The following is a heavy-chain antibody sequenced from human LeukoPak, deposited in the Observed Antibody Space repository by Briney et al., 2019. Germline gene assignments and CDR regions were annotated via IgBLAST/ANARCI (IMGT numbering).Heavy chain of an antibody. D-gene: IGHD1-7*01. CDR1: GYTFTSYG. J-gene: IGHJ4*02. Sequence: ASVKVSCKASGYTFTSYGISWVRQAPGQGLEWMGWISAHNGNTNYAQKLQGRVTMTTDTSTSTAYMELRSLRSDDTAVYYCARDHWNYGSHYFDYWGQGTLVTVSS. CDR3: ARDHWNYGSHYFDY. CDR2: ISAHNGNT. V-gene: IGHV1-18*01.